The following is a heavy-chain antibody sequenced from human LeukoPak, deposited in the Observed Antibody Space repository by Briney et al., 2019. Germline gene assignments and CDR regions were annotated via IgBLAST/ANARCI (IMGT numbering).Heavy chain of an antibody. J-gene: IGHJ4*02. CDR3: AGDYAGSPDY. CDR1: GFTFSTYW. V-gene: IGHV3-74*03. D-gene: IGHD3-10*01. CDR2: INGDGSTT. Sequence: GGSLRLSCAASGFTFSTYWINWVRQGPGKGLVWVALINGDGSTTTHADSVKGRFTISRDNAKNTVYLQMNSLRDEDTAVYYCAGDYAGSPDYWGQGTLVTVSS.